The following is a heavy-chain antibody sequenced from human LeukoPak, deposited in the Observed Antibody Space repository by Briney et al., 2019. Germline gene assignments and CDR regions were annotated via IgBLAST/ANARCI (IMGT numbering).Heavy chain of an antibody. CDR1: GYTFTSYA. CDR3: ARVEIYYDSSGYYLTP. CDR2: INAGNGNT. J-gene: IGHJ5*02. V-gene: IGHV1-3*01. D-gene: IGHD3-22*01. Sequence: ASVKVSCKASGYTFTSYAMHWVRQAPGQRFEWMGWINAGNGNTKYSQKFQGRVTITRDTSASTVYMELSSLRSEDTAVYYCARVEIYYDSSGYYLTPWGQGTLVTVSS.